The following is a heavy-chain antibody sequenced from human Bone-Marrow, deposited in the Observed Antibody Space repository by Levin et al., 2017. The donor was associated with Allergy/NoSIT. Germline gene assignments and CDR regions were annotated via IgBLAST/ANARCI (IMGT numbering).Heavy chain of an antibody. V-gene: IGHV3-9*01. J-gene: IGHJ4*01. CDR2: ITWNSVNI. Sequence: SCAASGFTFEDYAMHWVRQAPGKGLEWVSGITWNSVNIGYADSVKGRSTISRDNAKHSVYLQMDSLRVEDTAFYFCAKDILSAYQRGYFDHWGQGILVTVSS. CDR1: GFTFEDYA. CDR3: AKDILSAYQRGYFDH. D-gene: IGHD5-12*01.